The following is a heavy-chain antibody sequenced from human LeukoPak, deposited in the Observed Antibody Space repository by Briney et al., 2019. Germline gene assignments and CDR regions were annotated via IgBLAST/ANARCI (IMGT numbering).Heavy chain of an antibody. D-gene: IGHD3-10*01. V-gene: IGHV3-15*01. J-gene: IGHJ4*02. CDR1: GFTFSNAW. CDR3: TTGPVRGVISYYFDY. CDR2: IKSKTDGGTT. Sequence: MSGGSLRLSCAASGFTFSNAWMSWVRQAPGKGLEWVGRIKSKTDGGTTDYAAPVKGRFTIPRDDSKNTLYLQMNSLKTEDTAVYYCTTGPVRGVISYYFDYWGQGTLVTVSS.